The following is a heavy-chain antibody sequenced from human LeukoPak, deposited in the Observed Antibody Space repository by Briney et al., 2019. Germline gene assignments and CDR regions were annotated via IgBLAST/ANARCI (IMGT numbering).Heavy chain of an antibody. Sequence: GESLKISCKGFGYRFTNYWIGWVRQMPGKGLEWMGIIYPGDSDTRYSPSFQGQVTISADKSISTAYLQWSSLKASDTAMYYCARRRYCGGDCYAYNWFDPWGQGTLVTVSS. CDR1: GYRFTNYW. J-gene: IGHJ5*02. V-gene: IGHV5-51*01. CDR2: IYPGDSDT. CDR3: ARRRYCGGDCYAYNWFDP. D-gene: IGHD2-21*02.